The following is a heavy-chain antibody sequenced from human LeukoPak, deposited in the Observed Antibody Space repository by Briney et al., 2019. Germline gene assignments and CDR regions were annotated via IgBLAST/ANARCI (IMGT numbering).Heavy chain of an antibody. V-gene: IGHV1-2*04. J-gene: IGHJ6*04. CDR1: GYTFTGYY. CDR2: INPNSGGT. Sequence: ASVKVSCKASGYTFTGYYMHWVRQAPGQGLEWMGWINPNSGGTNYAQKFQGWVTMTRDTSISTAYMELSRLRSDDTAVYYCARAQKSNSGFTNYHGNDLWGKGTMVTVSS. CDR3: ARAQKSNSGFTNYHGNDL. D-gene: IGHD6-25*01.